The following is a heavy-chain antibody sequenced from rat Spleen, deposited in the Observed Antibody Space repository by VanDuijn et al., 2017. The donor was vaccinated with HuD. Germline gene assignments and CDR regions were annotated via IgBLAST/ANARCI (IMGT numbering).Heavy chain of an antibody. Sequence: EVQLVESGGGLVQPGRSMKLSCAASGFTFSSFALAWVRQAPTKGLEWVATIIYDGGGTYYSDSVKGRFTISRDNAKSTLYLKMDRRRSEDTATYYWARHRNYGGIPFDFWGQGVMVTVSS. CDR3: ARHRNYGGIPFDF. V-gene: IGHV5-29*01. J-gene: IGHJ2*01. CDR2: IIYDGGGT. D-gene: IGHD1-11*01. CDR1: GFTFSSFA.